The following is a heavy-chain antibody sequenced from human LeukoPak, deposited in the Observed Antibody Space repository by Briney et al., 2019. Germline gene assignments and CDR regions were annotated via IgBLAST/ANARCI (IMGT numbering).Heavy chain of an antibody. Sequence: SETLSLTCTVSGGSISSSSYYWGWIRQPPGKGLEWIGEINHSGSTNYNPSLKSRVTISVDTSKNQFSLKLSSVTAADTAVYYCARGGYTIFGVAPDYWGQGTLVTVSS. V-gene: IGHV4-39*07. CDR1: GGSISSSSYY. D-gene: IGHD3-3*01. CDR2: INHSGST. CDR3: ARGGYTIFGVAPDY. J-gene: IGHJ4*02.